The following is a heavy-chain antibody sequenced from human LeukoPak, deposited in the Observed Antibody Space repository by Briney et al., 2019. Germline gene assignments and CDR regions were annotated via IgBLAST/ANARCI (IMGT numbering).Heavy chain of an antibody. V-gene: IGHV4-39*01. D-gene: IGHD2-21*01. J-gene: IGHJ6*02. Sequence: SETLSLTCTVSGGSISSSSYYWGWIRQPPGKGLEWIGSIYYSGSTYYNPSLKSRVTISVDTSKNQFSLKLSSVTAADTAVYYCASSPVPIKPYYYYGMDVWGQGTTVTVSS. CDR1: GGSISSSSYY. CDR3: ASSPVPIKPYYYYGMDV. CDR2: IYYSGST.